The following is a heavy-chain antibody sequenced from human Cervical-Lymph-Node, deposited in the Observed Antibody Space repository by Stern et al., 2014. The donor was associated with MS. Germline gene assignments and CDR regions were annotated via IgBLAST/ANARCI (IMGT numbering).Heavy chain of an antibody. CDR3: TRQGSKGLDV. CDR2: VFPEDSDT. D-gene: IGHD3-10*01. J-gene: IGHJ2*01. V-gene: IGHV5-51*01. CDR1: GYTFTAYW. Sequence: EDQLVESGAEVRKPGESLKISCEASGYTFTAYWIGWVRQMPGKCLEWMGFVFPEDSDTTYSPSFQGQVTMSVDKSTSTTFLHWGSLKASDTGMYYCTRQGSKGLDVWGRGTLVTVSS.